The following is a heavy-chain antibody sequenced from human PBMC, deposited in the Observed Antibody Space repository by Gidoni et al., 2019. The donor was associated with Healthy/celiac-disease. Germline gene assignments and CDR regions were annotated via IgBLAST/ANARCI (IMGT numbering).Heavy chain of an antibody. CDR3: ARGRLNDFWSGFSMDV. V-gene: IGHV1-2*02. J-gene: IGHJ6*02. Sequence: QVQLVQSGAEVKKPGASVQVSCKASGYPFTGYYMHWVRQAPGQGLEWMGWINPNSGGTNYAQKFQGRVTMTRDTSISTAYMELSRLRSDDTAVYYCARGRLNDFWSGFSMDVWGQGTTVTVSS. CDR2: INPNSGGT. CDR1: GYPFTGYY. D-gene: IGHD3-3*01.